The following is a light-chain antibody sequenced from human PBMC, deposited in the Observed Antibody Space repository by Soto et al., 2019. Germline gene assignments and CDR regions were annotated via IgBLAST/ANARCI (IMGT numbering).Light chain of an antibody. CDR2: EVS. Sequence: QSVLTQPPSASGSPGQSVTICCTGASSDVGRYNYFSWYQQHPGKAPKLMIYEVSKRPTGVPDRFSGSKSGNTDALTVSGRQAEDEADYYCTSYGGSRVFGGGTKLNVL. CDR1: SSDVGRYNY. CDR3: TSYGGSRV. J-gene: IGLJ3*02. V-gene: IGLV2-8*01.